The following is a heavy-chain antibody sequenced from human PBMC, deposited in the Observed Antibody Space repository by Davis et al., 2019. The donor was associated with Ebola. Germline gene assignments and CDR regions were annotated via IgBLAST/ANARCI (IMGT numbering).Heavy chain of an antibody. J-gene: IGHJ6*02. CDR1: GGSFSGYY. V-gene: IGHV4-39*01. CDR3: ARSEALYYYDSSGYGVRDYYGMDV. CDR2: IYYSGST. D-gene: IGHD3-22*01. Sequence: SETLSLTCAVYGGSFSGYYWGWTRQPPGKGLEWIGSIYYSGSTYYNPSLKSRVTISVDTSKNQFSLKLSSVTAADTAVYYCARSEALYYYDSSGYGVRDYYGMDVWGQGTTVTVSS.